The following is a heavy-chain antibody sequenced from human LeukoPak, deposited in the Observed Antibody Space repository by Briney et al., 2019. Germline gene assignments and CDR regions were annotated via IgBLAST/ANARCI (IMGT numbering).Heavy chain of an antibody. CDR3: ARGSSLVVANTLDY. D-gene: IGHD5-12*01. CDR1: GDSISSGSYY. Sequence: PSEPLSLTRTVSGDSISSGSYYWRWIRPPAGKGLEWIGRIYTSGSTNYNPSLKSRVTISVATSKNQFSLKLRSVTAAATAVYYCARGSSLVVANTLDYWGQGTLVTVSS. CDR2: IYTSGST. J-gene: IGHJ4*02. V-gene: IGHV4-61*02.